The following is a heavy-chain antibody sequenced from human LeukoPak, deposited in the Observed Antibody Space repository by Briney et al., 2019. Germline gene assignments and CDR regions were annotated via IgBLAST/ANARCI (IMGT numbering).Heavy chain of an antibody. D-gene: IGHD3-16*01. J-gene: IGHJ4*02. CDR2: INHSGST. CDR1: GGSFSGYY. CDR3: ARGEWVSLGIDY. V-gene: IGHV4-34*01. Sequence: PSKTLSLTCAVYGGSFSGYYWSWIRQPPGKGLEWIGEINHSGSTNYNPSLKSRVTISVDTSKNQFSLKLSSVTAADTAVYYCARGEWVSLGIDYWGQGTLVTVSS.